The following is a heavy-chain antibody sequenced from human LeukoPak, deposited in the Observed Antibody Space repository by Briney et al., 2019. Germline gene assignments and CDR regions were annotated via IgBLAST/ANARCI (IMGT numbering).Heavy chain of an antibody. Sequence: SETLSLTCTVSGGSISSYYWSWIRQPPGKGLEWIGYIYYSGSTNYNPSLKSRVTISVDTSKNQFSLKLSSVTAADTAVYYCARVITIFGVLYGMDVWGQGTTVTVSS. CDR1: GGSISSYY. D-gene: IGHD3-3*01. J-gene: IGHJ6*02. CDR2: IYYSGST. V-gene: IGHV4-59*01. CDR3: ARVITIFGVLYGMDV.